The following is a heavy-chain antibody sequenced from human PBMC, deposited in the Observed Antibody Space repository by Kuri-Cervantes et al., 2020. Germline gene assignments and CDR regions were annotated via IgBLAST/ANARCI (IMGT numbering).Heavy chain of an antibody. J-gene: IGHJ6*02. D-gene: IGHD2-2*01. CDR3: ANIPAAMESYYYGMDV. CDR1: GFTFSDYY. CDR2: ISSSGSAI. V-gene: IGHV3-11*04. Sequence: GESLKISCAASGFTFSDYYMSWIRQAPGKGLEWVSYISSSGSAIYYADSVKGRFTISRDNAKNSLYLQMNSLRDEDTAVYYCANIPAAMESYYYGMDVWGQGATVTVSS.